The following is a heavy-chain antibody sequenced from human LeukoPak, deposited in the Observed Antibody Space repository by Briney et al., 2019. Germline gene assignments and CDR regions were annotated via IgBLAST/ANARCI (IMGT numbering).Heavy chain of an antibody. CDR2: INHSGST. V-gene: IGHV4-34*01. D-gene: IGHD2-2*01. Sequence: SETLSLTCAVYGGSFSGYYWSWIRQPPGKGLEWIGEINHSGSTNYNPYLKSRVTISVDTSKNQFSLKLSSVTAADTAVYYCARGRGSSLDYWGQGTLVTVSS. CDR1: GGSFSGYY. CDR3: ARGRGSSLDY. J-gene: IGHJ4*02.